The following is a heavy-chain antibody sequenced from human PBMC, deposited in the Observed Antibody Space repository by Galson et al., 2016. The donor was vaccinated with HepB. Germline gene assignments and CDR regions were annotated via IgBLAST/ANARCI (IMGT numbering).Heavy chain of an antibody. Sequence: SLRLSCAASGFTFRSYLMHWVRQAPGKGLEWVASSSFYENIQYYTDSVKGRFTSSRDNAKNSLYLQMNSLRVEDTAVYYCVPHRAFDYWGQGTLVTVSS. V-gene: IGHV3-30-3*01. CDR1: GFTFRSYL. CDR2: SSFYENIQ. CDR3: VPHRAFDY. J-gene: IGHJ4*02.